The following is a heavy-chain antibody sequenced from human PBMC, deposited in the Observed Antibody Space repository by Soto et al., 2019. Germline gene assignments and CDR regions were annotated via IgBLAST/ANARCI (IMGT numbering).Heavy chain of an antibody. D-gene: IGHD4-4*01. CDR2: IIPMFAAT. V-gene: IGHV1-69*01. CDR3: ARGGIVAVPTALSSYDDYTNYRFDS. CDR1: GGSFSDFA. J-gene: IGHJ4*02. Sequence: QVQLAQSGAEVRKPGSSVKVSCRASGGSFSDFAFSWVRQAPGQGLEWMGGIIPMFAATKYAQRFQGRVTSSAAASTRTVYLALSSLTSDYSAVYYCARGGIVAVPTALSSYDDYTNYRFDSWGQGTLVSVSS.